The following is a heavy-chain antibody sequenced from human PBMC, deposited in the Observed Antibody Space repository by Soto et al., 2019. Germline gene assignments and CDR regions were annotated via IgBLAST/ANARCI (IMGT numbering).Heavy chain of an antibody. CDR2: TTYYRGIK. D-gene: IGHD2-21*01. CDR3: AGALVNPYIYYGLNV. CDR1: GFSFSSYG. Sequence: GGSLRLSCAASGFSFSSYGMEWVRLAPGKGLEWVAATTYYRGIKHYVASVKGRFTISSDKSKNQLYLQLNSLRVEDTAIYFCAGALVNPYIYYGLNVWGQGTTVTVSS. J-gene: IGHJ6*02. V-gene: IGHV3-30*03.